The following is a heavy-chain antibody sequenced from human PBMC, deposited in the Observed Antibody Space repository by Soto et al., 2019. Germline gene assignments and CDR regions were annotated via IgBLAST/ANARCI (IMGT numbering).Heavy chain of an antibody. J-gene: IGHJ4*02. CDR3: ARIGQQLVLSFFDY. CDR2: IYYDGST. Sequence: PSETLSLTCTVSGASISSNTYYWAWIRRPPGKGLECIGSIYYDGSTNYNPSLKSRVTISVDTSKNQFSLKLSSVTAADTAVYYCARIGQQLVLSFFDYWGQGTLVTVSS. CDR1: GASISSNTYY. V-gene: IGHV4-39*07. D-gene: IGHD6-13*01.